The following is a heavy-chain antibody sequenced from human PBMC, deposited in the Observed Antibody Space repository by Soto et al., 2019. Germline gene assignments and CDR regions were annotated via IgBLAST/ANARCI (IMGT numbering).Heavy chain of an antibody. Sequence: SETLSLTCGVCGGCFRNYYWIWVRQPPGKGRAWVGEVNHSGEAAYNPSRQSRITISLDTSNNQFSLKMTSVTAADTAMYFCTPAERFPRSWFDPWGQGTQVTVSS. J-gene: IGHJ5*02. V-gene: IGHV4-34*01. CDR3: TPAERFPRSWFDP. CDR2: VNHSGEA. CDR1: GGCFRNYY. D-gene: IGHD3-10*01.